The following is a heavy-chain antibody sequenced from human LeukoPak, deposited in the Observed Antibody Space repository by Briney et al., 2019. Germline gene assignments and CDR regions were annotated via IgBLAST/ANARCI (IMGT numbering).Heavy chain of an antibody. Sequence: SETLSLTCGVSGGSFSSHYGTWIRQPPGKGLEWIGEINPRGRTNYNPALESRVTGSADTSRNKLSMSLTSVTAADSAVYFCARGLRQGSAWSWGPKEKSYQYMDVWGTGTTVIFSS. CDR1: GGSFSSHY. CDR2: INPRGRT. J-gene: IGHJ6*04. V-gene: IGHV4-34*01. CDR3: ARGLRQGSAWSWGPKEKSYQYMDV. D-gene: IGHD6-19*01.